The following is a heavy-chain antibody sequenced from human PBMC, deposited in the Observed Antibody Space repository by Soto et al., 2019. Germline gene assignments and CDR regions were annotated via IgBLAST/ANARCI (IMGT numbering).Heavy chain of an antibody. D-gene: IGHD2-21*02. Sequence: EVQLLESGGGLVQPGGSLRLSCAASGFSVSRYAMMWVRQPPGKGQEWVAGMTGSGGDIRYADPVKGRFTISKDNSKNTLYLQMNSLRAEDTARYYCAKDAVYGDGLWLAGNWGQGTLVTVSS. J-gene: IGHJ4*02. CDR3: AKDAVYGDGLWLAGN. CDR1: GFSVSRYA. V-gene: IGHV3-23*01. CDR2: MTGSGGDI.